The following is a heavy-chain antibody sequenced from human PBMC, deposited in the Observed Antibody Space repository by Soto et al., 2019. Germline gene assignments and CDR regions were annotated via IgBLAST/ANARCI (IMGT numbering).Heavy chain of an antibody. D-gene: IGHD2-2*01. Sequence: VQLVESGGGVVQPGRSLRLSCAASGFTFSDHYMDWVRQAPGKGLEWVGRTRNKANSYTTEYAASVKGRFTISRDDSKNSLYLQMNSLKTEVTAVYYCARDLGSSFDYWGQGTLVTVSS. CDR3: ARDLGSSFDY. V-gene: IGHV3-72*01. CDR2: TRNKANSYTT. J-gene: IGHJ4*02. CDR1: GFTFSDHY.